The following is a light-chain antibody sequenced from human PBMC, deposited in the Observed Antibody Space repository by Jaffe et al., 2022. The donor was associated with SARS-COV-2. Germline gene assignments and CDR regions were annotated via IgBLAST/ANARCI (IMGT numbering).Light chain of an antibody. Sequence: SYVLTQPPSVSVAPGQTARITCGGENIRSRSVHWYQQKPGQAPVLVVSDDSDRPLGIPERFSGSNSGDPATLTISRVEAGDEADYYCQVWESSRDHLDVVFGGGTKLTVL. CDR2: DDS. J-gene: IGLJ2*01. V-gene: IGLV3-21*02. CDR3: QVWESSRDHLDVV. CDR1: NIRSRS.